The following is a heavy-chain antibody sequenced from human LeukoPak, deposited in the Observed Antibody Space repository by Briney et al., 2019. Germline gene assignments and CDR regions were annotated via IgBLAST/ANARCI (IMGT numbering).Heavy chain of an antibody. J-gene: IGHJ4*02. Sequence: ASVKVSCKASGYTFTSYGISWVRQAPGQGLEWMGWISAYNGKTNYAQKLQGRVTMTTETSMSTAYLELRSLRFDDTALYYCAREVMVRGIPFDYWGQGTLVTVSS. CDR3: AREVMVRGIPFDY. D-gene: IGHD3-10*01. CDR1: GYTFTSYG. V-gene: IGHV1-18*01. CDR2: ISAYNGKT.